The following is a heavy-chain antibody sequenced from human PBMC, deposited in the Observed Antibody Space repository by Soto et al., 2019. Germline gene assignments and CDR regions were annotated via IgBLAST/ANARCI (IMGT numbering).Heavy chain of an antibody. V-gene: IGHV1-69*01. CDR3: ARGSGSYDY. CDR2: IVPLFGTA. J-gene: IGHJ4*02. D-gene: IGHD1-26*01. Sequence: QVQLVQSGPEVQKPGSTVNVSCKSSGGTFTNYGITWVRQAPGQGLEWMGGIVPLFGTANYAQRFQGRVTIIADESTNTAYMALSSLRSDDTAVYYCARGSGSYDYWGQGTLVTVSS. CDR1: GGTFTNYG.